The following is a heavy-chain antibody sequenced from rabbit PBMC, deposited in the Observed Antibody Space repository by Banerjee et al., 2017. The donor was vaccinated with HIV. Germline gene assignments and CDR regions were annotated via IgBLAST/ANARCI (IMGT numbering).Heavy chain of an antibody. CDR3: ARHYGADSAGGGASTL. CDR1: GFSFSSSYY. D-gene: IGHD7-1*01. V-gene: IGHV1S40*01. Sequence: QSVEESGGDLVKPGGTLTLTCTASGFSFSSSYYMCWVRQAPGKGLEWIACIYAGSSGFTYYASWAKGRFTISKTSSTTVTLQMTSLTDADTATYFCARHYGADSAGGGASTLWGPGTLVTVS. J-gene: IGHJ4*01. CDR2: IYAGSSGFT.